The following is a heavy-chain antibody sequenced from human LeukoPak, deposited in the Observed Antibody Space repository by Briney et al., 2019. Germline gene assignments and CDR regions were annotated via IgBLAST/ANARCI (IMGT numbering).Heavy chain of an antibody. CDR3: VRDPGAATFDY. J-gene: IGHJ4*02. V-gene: IGHV1-18*01. Sequence: APVKVSCKTSGYTFTRYDITWVRQAPGQGPEWMGGINVKNGNTNYAQKPRGRVTLSRDTSTSTAYMELRSLTSDDTAVYYCVRDPGAATFDYWGQGTLVTVSP. CDR2: INVKNGNT. D-gene: IGHD2-15*01. CDR1: GYTFTRYD.